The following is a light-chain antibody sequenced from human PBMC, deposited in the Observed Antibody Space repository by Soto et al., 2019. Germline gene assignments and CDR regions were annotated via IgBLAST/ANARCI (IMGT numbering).Light chain of an antibody. J-gene: IGKJ1*01. CDR3: MQALEVRT. Sequence: VMTQSPLSLPVTPGEPASISCRSSQSLLYSNGYNYLDWYLQKPGQSPQLLIYLGSNRASGVPDRFSGSGSGTDFTLKISRVEAEDVWVYYCMQALEVRTFGQGTKVEIK. CDR2: LGS. CDR1: QSLLYSNGYNY. V-gene: IGKV2-28*01.